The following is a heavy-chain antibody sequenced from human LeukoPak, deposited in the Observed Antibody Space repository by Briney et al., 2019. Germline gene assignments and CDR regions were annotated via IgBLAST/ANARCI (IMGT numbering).Heavy chain of an antibody. V-gene: IGHV4-39*07. Sequence: SETLSLTCTVSGGSISSSSYYWGWIRQPPGKGLEWIGSIYYSGSTNYNPSLKSRVTISVDTSKNQFSLKLSSVTATDTAVYYCARGGPYCSGGGCYSRTSNWFDPWGQGTLVTVSS. D-gene: IGHD2-15*01. CDR3: ARGGPYCSGGGCYSRTSNWFDP. CDR2: IYYSGST. J-gene: IGHJ5*02. CDR1: GGSISSSSYY.